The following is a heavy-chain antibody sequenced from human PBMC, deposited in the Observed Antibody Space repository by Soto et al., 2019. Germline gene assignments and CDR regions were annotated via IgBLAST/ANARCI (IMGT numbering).Heavy chain of an antibody. Sequence: QLVQSGAAVKEPGESLKIACKGSGFSFTTYWIAWVRQMPGKGLEWMGIIYPGDSKTTYSPSFQGQVTISADKSISTAYLQWRSLKASDTARYYCAGDLGYGGNSAASDVWGQGTMVTVSS. D-gene: IGHD4-17*01. CDR2: IYPGDSKT. J-gene: IGHJ3*01. V-gene: IGHV5-51*03. CDR3: AGDLGYGGNSAASDV. CDR1: GFSFTTYW.